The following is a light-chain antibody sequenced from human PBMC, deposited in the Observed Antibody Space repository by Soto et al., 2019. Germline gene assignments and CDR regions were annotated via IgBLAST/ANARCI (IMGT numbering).Light chain of an antibody. CDR1: QSVSTH. V-gene: IGKV3-15*01. CDR3: LQYNDCPVYT. CDR2: AAS. Sequence: EVVMTQSPVNLSVSPGERATLSCRASQSVSTHLAWYQQKPGQAPKLLIYAASTRVTGISARFSGSASGTEFSLTISSLQSEDFGIYSCLQYNDCPVYTFGQGTNVDVK. J-gene: IGKJ2*01.